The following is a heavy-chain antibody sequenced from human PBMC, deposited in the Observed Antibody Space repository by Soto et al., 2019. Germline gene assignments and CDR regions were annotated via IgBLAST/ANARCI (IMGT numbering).Heavy chain of an antibody. D-gene: IGHD5-18*01. Sequence: GGSLRLSCAASGFTFSSYAMSWVRQAPGKGLEWVSAISGSGGSTYYADSVKGRFTISRDNSKNTLYLQMNSLRAEDTAVYYCAKDKWLDYYYYGMDVWGQGTTVTVSS. CDR1: GFTFSSYA. V-gene: IGHV3-23*01. J-gene: IGHJ6*02. CDR2: ISGSGGST. CDR3: AKDKWLDYYYYGMDV.